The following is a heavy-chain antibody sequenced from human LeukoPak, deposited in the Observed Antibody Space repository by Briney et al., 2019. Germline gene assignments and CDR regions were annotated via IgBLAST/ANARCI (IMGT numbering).Heavy chain of an antibody. CDR2: IRYSGST. J-gene: IGHJ4*02. D-gene: IGHD6-19*01. CDR3: ARRSSAWPPSDS. Sequence: SETLSLTCTVSGYSISSGQYWGWIRQTPGKGLEWIASIRYSGSTYYNQALRSRVTMSVDTSKNQFSLKLGSVTAADTAIYYCARRSSAWPPSDSWGQGIRVTVSS. CDR1: GYSISSGQY. V-gene: IGHV4-38-2*02.